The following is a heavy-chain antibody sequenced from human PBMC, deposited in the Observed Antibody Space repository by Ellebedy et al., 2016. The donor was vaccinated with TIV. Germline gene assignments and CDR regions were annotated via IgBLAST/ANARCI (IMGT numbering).Heavy chain of an antibody. D-gene: IGHD6-13*01. CDR3: AREDIGVDGIQPNYDS. V-gene: IGHV1-3*01. Sequence: AASVKVSCKASGYSFTTYAMHWVRQAPGQRLEWMGWINAGNGNTKYSQKFQGRVTITRDTSASTAYMQLSSLRSEDTAVYYCAREDIGVDGIQPNYDSWGQGSLVTVSS. J-gene: IGHJ4*02. CDR2: INAGNGNT. CDR1: GYSFTTYA.